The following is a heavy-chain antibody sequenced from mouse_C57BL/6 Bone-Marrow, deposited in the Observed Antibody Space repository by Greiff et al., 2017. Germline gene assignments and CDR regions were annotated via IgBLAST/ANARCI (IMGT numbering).Heavy chain of an antibody. CDR2: IYPGSGST. D-gene: IGHD2-1*01. CDR3: ARGYGNYWYFDV. Sequence: QVQLQQPGAELVKPGASVKMSCKASGYTFTSYWITWVKQRPGQGLEWIGDIYPGSGSTNYNEKFKSKATLTVDTSSSTAYMQLSSLTSEDSAVYYCARGYGNYWYFDVWGTGTTVTVSS. CDR1: GYTFTSYW. J-gene: IGHJ1*03. V-gene: IGHV1-55*01.